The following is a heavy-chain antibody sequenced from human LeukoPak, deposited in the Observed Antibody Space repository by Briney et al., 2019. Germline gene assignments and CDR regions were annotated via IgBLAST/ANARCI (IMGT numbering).Heavy chain of an antibody. Sequence: GGSLRLSCAASGFTFSSYGMHWVRQAPGKGLEWVAVIWYDGSNKCYADSVKGRFTISRDNSKNTLYLQMNSLRAEDTAVYYCATSGSYYRFEYWGQGTLVTVSS. CDR1: GFTFSSYG. CDR2: IWYDGSNK. CDR3: ATSGSYYRFEY. D-gene: IGHD1-26*01. V-gene: IGHV3-33*01. J-gene: IGHJ4*02.